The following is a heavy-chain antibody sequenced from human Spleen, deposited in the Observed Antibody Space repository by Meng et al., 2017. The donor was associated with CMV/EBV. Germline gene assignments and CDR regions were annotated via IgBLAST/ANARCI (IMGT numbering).Heavy chain of an antibody. D-gene: IGHD3-9*01. CDR1: GFTFSGYT. V-gene: IGHV4-59*01. Sequence: ESLKISCAASGFTFSGYTMHWIRQPPGKGLEWIGHFYYSGNTNYSPSLKGRVSISIDTSKNQFSLNLSSVTAADTAVYYCARGVSDYDVLTGYYVWFDPWGQGTLVTVSS. CDR2: FYYSGNT. J-gene: IGHJ5*02. CDR3: ARGVSDYDVLTGYYVWFDP.